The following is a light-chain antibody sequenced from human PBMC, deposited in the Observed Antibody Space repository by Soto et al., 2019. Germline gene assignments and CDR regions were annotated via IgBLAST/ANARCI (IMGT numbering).Light chain of an antibody. CDR3: QLYGGAFT. Sequence: IVMTQSPAALSVSPGDSATLSCRASQIVNTNVAWYQQRPGQAPRLLIFAASTRATGVAARFSGSGSGTKFTLTVDSLQSEDFAVYFCQLYGGAFTFGPGTKVDIK. J-gene: IGKJ3*01. CDR2: AAS. CDR1: QIVNTN. V-gene: IGKV3-15*01.